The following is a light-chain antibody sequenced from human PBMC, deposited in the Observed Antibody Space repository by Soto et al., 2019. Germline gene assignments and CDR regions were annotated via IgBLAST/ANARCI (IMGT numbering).Light chain of an antibody. CDR3: QQYGSSGT. CDR1: QSVSSN. J-gene: IGKJ1*01. V-gene: IGKV3-20*01. CDR2: GTS. Sequence: EIVMTQSPATLSVSPGERATLSCRASQSVSSNLAWYQQKPGQAPRRLIYGTSGRPTNIPDRFSASGSGTDFTLTISRLEPEDFAVYYCQQYGSSGTFGQGTKVDI.